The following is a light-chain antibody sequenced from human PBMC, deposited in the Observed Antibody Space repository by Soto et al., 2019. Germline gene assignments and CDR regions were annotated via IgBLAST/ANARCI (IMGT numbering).Light chain of an antibody. J-gene: IGLJ1*01. V-gene: IGLV2-14*01. CDR2: DVS. CDR3: SSYTSSITHV. Sequence: QSVLTQPASLSGSPGQSITISCTGTSSDVGGYNYVSWYQQHPGKAPKLLIYDVSNRSAAVSNRFSGSKSGNTASLTISGLQAEDEADYYCSSYTSSITHVFGTGTKLTVL. CDR1: SSDVGGYNY.